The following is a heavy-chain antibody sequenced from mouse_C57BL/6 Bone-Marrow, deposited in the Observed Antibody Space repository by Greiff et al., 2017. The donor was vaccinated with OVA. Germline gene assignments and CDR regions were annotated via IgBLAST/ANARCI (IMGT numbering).Heavy chain of an antibody. D-gene: IGHD2-14*01. Sequence: EVQLVESGGGLVKPGGSLKLSCAASGFTFSSYAMSWVRQTPEKRLEWVATISDGGSYTYYPANVKGRFTISRDNAKNNLYLQMSHLKSEDTAMYYCAREGYSAWFAYWGQGTLVTVSA. J-gene: IGHJ3*01. CDR3: AREGYSAWFAY. CDR2: ISDGGSYT. V-gene: IGHV5-4*01. CDR1: GFTFSSYA.